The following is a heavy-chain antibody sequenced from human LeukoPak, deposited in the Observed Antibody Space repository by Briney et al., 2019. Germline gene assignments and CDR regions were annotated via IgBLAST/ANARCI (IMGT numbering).Heavy chain of an antibody. Sequence: SETLSLTCAVYGGSFSGYYWSWIRQPPGKGLEWIGEINHSGSTNYNPSLKSRVTISVDTSKNQFSLKLSSVTAADTAVYYRARGRPLDYWGQGTLVTVSS. J-gene: IGHJ4*02. CDR3: ARGRPLDY. V-gene: IGHV4-34*01. CDR2: INHSGST. CDR1: GGSFSGYY.